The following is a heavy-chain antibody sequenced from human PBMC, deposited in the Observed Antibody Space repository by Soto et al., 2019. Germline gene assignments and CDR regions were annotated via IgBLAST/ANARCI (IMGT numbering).Heavy chain of an antibody. CDR3: ARHAYDFWSGHPNPRYYYGMDV. J-gene: IGHJ6*02. CDR1: GYSFTSYW. CDR2: IYPGDSDT. D-gene: IGHD3-3*01. V-gene: IGHV5-51*01. Sequence: GESLKISCKGSGYSFTSYWIGWVRQMPGKGLEWMGIIYPGDSDTRYSPSFQGQVTISADKSISTAHLQWSSLKATDTAMYYCARHAYDFWSGHPNPRYYYGMDVWGQGTTVTVSS.